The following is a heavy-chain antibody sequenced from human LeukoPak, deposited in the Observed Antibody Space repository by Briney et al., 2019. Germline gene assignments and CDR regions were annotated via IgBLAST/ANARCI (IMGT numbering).Heavy chain of an antibody. J-gene: IGHJ4*02. CDR2: IRYDGSNK. Sequence: GGSLRLSCAASGFTFSSYGTHWVRQAPGKGLEWVAFIRYDGSNKYYADSVKGRFTISRDNSKNTLYLQMNSLRAEDTAVYYCAKDPGYDSSGYFFWGQGTLVTVSS. CDR1: GFTFSSYG. CDR3: AKDPGYDSSGYFF. D-gene: IGHD3-22*01. V-gene: IGHV3-30*02.